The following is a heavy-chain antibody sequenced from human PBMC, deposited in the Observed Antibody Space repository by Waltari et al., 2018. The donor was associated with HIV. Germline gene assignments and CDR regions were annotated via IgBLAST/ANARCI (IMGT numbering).Heavy chain of an antibody. CDR2: ISFDGTNK. CDR3: AKDSAGATSYYYYVMDV. J-gene: IGHJ6*02. CDR1: GFIFNNFG. V-gene: IGHV3-30*18. D-gene: IGHD1-1*01. Sequence: QVQLVESGGGVVQPGRSLRLSCAASGFIFNNFGMHWVRQAPGKGLEWVAVISFDGTNKYYADSVKGRFTVSRDKSKNTLFLQMNSLRAEDTALYYCAKDSAGATSYYYYVMDVWG.